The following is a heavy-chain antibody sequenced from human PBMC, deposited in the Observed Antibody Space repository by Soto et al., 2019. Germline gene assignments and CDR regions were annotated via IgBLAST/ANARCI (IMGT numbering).Heavy chain of an antibody. CDR3: ARAVGAYYFDY. CDR1: GFTVSSNY. J-gene: IGHJ4*02. D-gene: IGHD1-26*01. V-gene: IGHV3-53*01. CDR2: IYSGGST. Sequence: HPGGSLRLSCAASGFTVSSNYMSWVRQAPGKGLEWVSVIYSGGSTYYADSVKGRFTISRDNSKNTLYLQMNSLRAEDTAVYYCARAVGAYYFDYWGQGTLVTVSS.